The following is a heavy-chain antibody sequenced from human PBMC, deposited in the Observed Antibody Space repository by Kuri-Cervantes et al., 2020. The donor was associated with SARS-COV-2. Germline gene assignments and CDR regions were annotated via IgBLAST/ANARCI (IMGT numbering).Heavy chain of an antibody. CDR2: ISAYNGNT. CDR1: GYTFTSYG. Sequence: ASVKVSCKASGYTFTSYGISWVRQAPGQGLEWMGWISAYNGNTNYAQKLKGRVTMTTDTSTSTAYMELRSLRSDDTAVYYCARVFSRLWGSGRYFDLWGRGTLVTVSS. J-gene: IGHJ2*01. D-gene: IGHD4/OR15-4a*01. V-gene: IGHV1-18*01. CDR3: ARVFSRLWGSGRYFDL.